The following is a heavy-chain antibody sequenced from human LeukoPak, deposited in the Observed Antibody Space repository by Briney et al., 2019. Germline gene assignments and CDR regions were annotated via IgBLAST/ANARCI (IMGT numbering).Heavy chain of an antibody. J-gene: IGHJ3*02. Sequence: SETLSPTCTVPGGSISSYYWSWIRQPAGKGLEWIGRIYTSGSTNYNPSLKSRVTMSVDTSKNQFSLKLSSVTAADTAVYYCARDPGIAVAGDSDAFDIWGQGTMVTVSS. D-gene: IGHD6-19*01. V-gene: IGHV4-4*07. CDR1: GGSISSYY. CDR2: IYTSGST. CDR3: ARDPGIAVAGDSDAFDI.